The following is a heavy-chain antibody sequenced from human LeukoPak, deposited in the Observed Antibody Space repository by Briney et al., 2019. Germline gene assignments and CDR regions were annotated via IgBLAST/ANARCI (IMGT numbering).Heavy chain of an antibody. CDR3: AGSSSSVRIDY. CDR2: IYYSGST. CDR1: GDSISKYY. D-gene: IGHD6-13*01. V-gene: IGHV4-59*01. J-gene: IGHJ4*02. Sequence: PSETLSLTCSVFGDSISKYYWSWIRQPPGKGLEWLGYIYYSGSTNYNPSLKSRVTISVDTSKNQFSLRLNSVTAADTAVYYCAGSSSSVRIDYWAREPWSPSPQ.